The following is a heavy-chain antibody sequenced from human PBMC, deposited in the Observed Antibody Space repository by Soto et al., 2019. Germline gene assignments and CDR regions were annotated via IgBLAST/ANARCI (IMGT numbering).Heavy chain of an antibody. D-gene: IGHD2-15*01. J-gene: IGHJ5*02. CDR3: ARRRSHIVVVVAATLGWFDP. Sequence: QVQLQQWGAGLLKPSETLSLTCAVYGGSFSGYYWSWIRQPPGKGLEWIGAINHSGSTNYNPSLKSRVNISVDTSKNQFSLKLSSVTVADTAVYYCARRRSHIVVVVAATLGWFDPWGQGTLVTVSS. V-gene: IGHV4-34*01. CDR2: INHSGST. CDR1: GGSFSGYY.